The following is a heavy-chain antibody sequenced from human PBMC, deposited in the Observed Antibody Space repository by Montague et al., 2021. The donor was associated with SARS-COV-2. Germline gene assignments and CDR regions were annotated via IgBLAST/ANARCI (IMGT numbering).Heavy chain of an antibody. D-gene: IGHD3-3*01. J-gene: IGHJ4*02. CDR1: GGSFSGYY. CDR2: INHSGST. CDR3: ARGLGRPGTIFGVALY. Sequence: SETPSLTCGVYGGSFSGYYWSWIRQPPGKGLQWIGGINHSGSTXXXSSXXXRGTISLDTSKNQFSLKLTSVSAADTAVYYCARGLGRPGTIFGVALYWGQGTLVTVSS. V-gene: IGHV4-34*01.